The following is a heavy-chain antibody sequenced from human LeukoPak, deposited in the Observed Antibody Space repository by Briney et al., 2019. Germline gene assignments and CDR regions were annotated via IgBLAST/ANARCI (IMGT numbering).Heavy chain of an antibody. V-gene: IGHV4-59*12. D-gene: IGHD4-23*01. CDR2: IYYSGST. CDR3: ARASYGSNSGTFDI. J-gene: IGHJ3*02. CDR1: GGSISSYY. Sequence: SETLSLTCTVSGGSISSYYWSWIRQPPGKGLEWIGYIYYSGSTNYNPSLKSRVTISVDTSNNQFSLRLSSVTAADTAVYYCARASYGSNSGTFDIWGQGTMVTVSS.